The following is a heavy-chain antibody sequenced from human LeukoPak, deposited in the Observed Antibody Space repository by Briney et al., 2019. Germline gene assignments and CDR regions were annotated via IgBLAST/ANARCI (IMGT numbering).Heavy chain of an antibody. CDR3: ARAYGDSYYFDY. CDR2: IYHGGST. V-gene: IGHV4-4*02. Sequence: SGSLSLTGGVSGGSISSTNWWSWVHQPPGKGLEWIGEIYHGGSTNFNPSLKSRVTILVDKSKNQFSLKMTSVTAADTAVYYCARAYGDSYYFDYWGQGTLVTVSS. CDR1: GGSISSTNW. J-gene: IGHJ4*02. D-gene: IGHD4-17*01.